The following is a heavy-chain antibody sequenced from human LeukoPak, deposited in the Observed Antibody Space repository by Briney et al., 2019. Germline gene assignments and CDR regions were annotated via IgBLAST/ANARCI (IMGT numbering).Heavy chain of an antibody. D-gene: IGHD5/OR15-5a*01. CDR3: ARGDVLYNSVYNWFDP. V-gene: IGHV1-46*01. J-gene: IGHJ5*02. CDR2: INPSGGST. Sequence: ASVKVSCKASGYRFTDYYMHWVRQAPGQGLEWMGIINPSGGSTTYAQKFQGRVTMTRDTSTSTVYMELSSLRSEDTALYYCARGDVLYNSVYNWFDPWGQGTLVIVSS. CDR1: GYRFTDYY.